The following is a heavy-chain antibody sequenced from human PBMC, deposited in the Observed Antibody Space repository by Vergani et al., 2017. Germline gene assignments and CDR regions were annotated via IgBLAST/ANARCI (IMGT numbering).Heavy chain of an antibody. D-gene: IGHD3-10*02. J-gene: IGHJ5*02. CDR3: ARDRCSGSHTAYNWFDP. CDR2: ISSSGSTI. CDR1: GFTFSYYY. V-gene: IGHV3-11*01. Sequence: QVQPVESGGGLVKPGGSLRLPCAASGFTFSYYYMSWLRQAPGRGLEWVSYISSSGSTIHYADSVKGRFTISRDNAKHSLYLQMNSLRAEDRAVYYCARDRCSGSHTAYNWFDPWGQGTLVTVSS.